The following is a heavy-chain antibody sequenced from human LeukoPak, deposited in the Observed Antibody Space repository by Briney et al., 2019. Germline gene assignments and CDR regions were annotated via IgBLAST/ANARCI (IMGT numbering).Heavy chain of an antibody. CDR3: ARHGLVGATTGYYFDY. V-gene: IGHV5-51*01. Sequence: GESLKISCKASGYRFSNYWIGWVRQMPGKGLGWMGVIYPGDSDTRYSPSFQGQVTISADKSIHTAYLQWSSLKASDTAMYFCARHGLVGATTGYYFDYWGQGALVAVSS. CDR2: IYPGDSDT. D-gene: IGHD1-26*01. J-gene: IGHJ4*02. CDR1: GYRFSNYW.